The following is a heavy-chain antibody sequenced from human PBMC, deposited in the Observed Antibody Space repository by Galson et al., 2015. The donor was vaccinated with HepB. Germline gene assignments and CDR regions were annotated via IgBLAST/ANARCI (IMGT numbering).Heavy chain of an antibody. CDR3: TTESQLYGDLDY. CDR2: IKSKTDGGTT. D-gene: IGHD4-17*01. CDR1: GFTFSNAW. Sequence: SLRLSCAASGFTFSNAWMSWVRQAPGKGLEWVGRIKSKTDGGTTDYAAPVKGRFTISRDDSKNTLYLQMNSLKTEDTAVYYCTTESQLYGDLDYWGQGTLVTVSS. V-gene: IGHV3-15*01. J-gene: IGHJ4*02.